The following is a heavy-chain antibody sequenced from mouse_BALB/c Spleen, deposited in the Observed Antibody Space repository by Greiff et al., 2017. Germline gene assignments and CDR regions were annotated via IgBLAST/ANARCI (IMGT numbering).Heavy chain of an antibody. Sequence: QVQLKESAAELARPGASVKMSCKASGYTFTSYTMHWVKQRPGQGLEWIGYINPSSGYTEYNQKFKDKTTLTADKSSSTAYMQLSSLTSEDSAVYYCARGYEGYFDVWGAGTTVTVSS. J-gene: IGHJ1*01. CDR1: GYTFTSYT. V-gene: IGHV1-4*02. D-gene: IGHD2-14*01. CDR3: ARGYEGYFDV. CDR2: INPSSGYT.